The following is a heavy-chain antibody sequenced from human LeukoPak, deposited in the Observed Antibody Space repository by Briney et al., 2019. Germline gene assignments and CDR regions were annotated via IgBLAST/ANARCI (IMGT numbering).Heavy chain of an antibody. CDR2: IYYSGST. CDR1: GGSISSSSYC. D-gene: IGHD3-10*01. CDR3: ARVNYGSATKEDY. Sequence: PSETLSLTCTVSGGSISSSSYCWGWIRQPPGKGLEWIGSIYYSGSTYYNPSLKSRVTISVDTSKNRFSLKLSSVTATDTAVYYCARVNYGSATKEDYWGQGTLVTVSS. J-gene: IGHJ4*02. V-gene: IGHV4-39*07.